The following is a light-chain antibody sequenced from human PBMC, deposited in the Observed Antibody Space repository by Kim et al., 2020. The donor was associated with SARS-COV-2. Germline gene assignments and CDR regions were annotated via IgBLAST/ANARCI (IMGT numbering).Light chain of an antibody. CDR3: QQSNNYPFT. J-gene: IGKJ4*02. CDR2: AAS. CDR1: QGIGNY. V-gene: IGKV1-16*01. Sequence: DIQMTQSPSSLSASVGDRVTMTCRASQGIGNYLTWFQQKPGKAPKSLIHAASSLQSGVPSRFSGSGSGTNFTLTITSLQPEDFAIYYCQQSNNYPFTFGGGTKVDIK.